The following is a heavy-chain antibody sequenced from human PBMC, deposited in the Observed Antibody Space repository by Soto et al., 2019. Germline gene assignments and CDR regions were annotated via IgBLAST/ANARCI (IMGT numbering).Heavy chain of an antibody. CDR3: ARPIYDFWSGPSPTGAFDI. CDR2: IYYSGST. J-gene: IGHJ3*02. D-gene: IGHD3-3*01. CDR1: GGSISSSSYY. V-gene: IGHV4-39*01. Sequence: LETLSLTCTVSGGSISSSSYYWGWIRQPPGKGLEWIGSIYYSGSTYYNPSLKSRVTISVDTSKNQFSLKLSSVTAADTAVYYCARPIYDFWSGPSPTGAFDIWGQGTMVTVSS.